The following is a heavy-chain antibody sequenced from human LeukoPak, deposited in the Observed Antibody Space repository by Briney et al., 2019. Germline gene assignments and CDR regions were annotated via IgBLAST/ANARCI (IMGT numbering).Heavy chain of an antibody. J-gene: IGHJ5*02. CDR1: GYTFTGYY. CDR3: ARPYCSSTSCSWFDP. D-gene: IGHD2-2*01. Sequence: GASVKVSCKASGYTFTGYYMHWVRQAPGQGFEWMGWINPNSGGTNYAQKFQGRVTMTRDTSISTAYMELSRLRSDDTAVYYCARPYCSSTSCSWFDPWGQGTLVTVSS. CDR2: INPNSGGT. V-gene: IGHV1-2*02.